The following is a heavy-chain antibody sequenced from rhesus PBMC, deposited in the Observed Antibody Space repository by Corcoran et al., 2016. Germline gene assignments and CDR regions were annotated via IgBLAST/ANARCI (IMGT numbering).Heavy chain of an antibody. Sequence: EVRLVESGGGLVQPGGSLRLSCAASGFTFSDYYMSWVRQAPGKGPEWVGFNKQKAKGGTEDYAATMKGRFNISRDDSKSIASLQMNSLKTEDTAVYYCARHRGYSGYSLDYWGRGVLVTVSS. CDR1: GFTFSDYY. J-gene: IGHJ4*01. D-gene: IGHD5-42*01. CDR2: NKQKAKGGTE. V-gene: IGHV3-116*02. CDR3: ARHRGYSGYSLDY.